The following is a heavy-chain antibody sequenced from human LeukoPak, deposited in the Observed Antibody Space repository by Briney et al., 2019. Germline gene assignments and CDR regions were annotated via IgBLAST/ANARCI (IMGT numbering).Heavy chain of an antibody. CDR2: IIPIFGTA. D-gene: IGHD2-8*01. CDR1: GGTFSSYA. V-gene: IGHV1-69*13. J-gene: IGHJ5*02. CDR3: AREHPLDCTNGVCYIDWFDP. Sequence: SVKVSCKASGGTFSSYAISWVRQAPGQGLEWMGGIIPIFGTANYAQRFQGRVTITADESTSTAYMELSSLRSEDTAVYYCAREHPLDCTNGVCYIDWFDPWGQGTQVTVSS.